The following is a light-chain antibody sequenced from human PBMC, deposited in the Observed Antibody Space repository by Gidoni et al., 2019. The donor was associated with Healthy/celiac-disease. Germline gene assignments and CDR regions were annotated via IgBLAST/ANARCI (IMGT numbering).Light chain of an antibody. CDR1: QSVLYSSKNKNY. V-gene: IGKV4-1*01. J-gene: IGKJ1*01. Sequence: DIVTTQTPDSLAVSLGERATIHCKSSQSVLYSSKNKNYLAWYQQKPGHPPKLLIYWASTRESGVPDRFSGSGSGTDFTLTISSLQAEDVAVYYCQQYYSTPLTFGQGTKVEIK. CDR3: QQYYSTPLT. CDR2: WAS.